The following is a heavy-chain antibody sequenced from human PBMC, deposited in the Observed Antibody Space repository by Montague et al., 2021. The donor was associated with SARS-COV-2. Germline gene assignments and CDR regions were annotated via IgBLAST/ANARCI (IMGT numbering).Heavy chain of an antibody. Sequence: SLSLSFSASGFTFDGSAMHWVRQASGKGLEWVARIRSKANSYATVYSASVNGRFTISRDDSKNTAYLQMNSLKTEDTAVYYCTRNFYGSGSYFDYWGRGTLVTVSS. CDR2: IRSKANSYAT. CDR3: TRNFYGSGSYFDY. J-gene: IGHJ4*02. D-gene: IGHD3-10*01. CDR1: GFTFDGSA. V-gene: IGHV3-73*01.